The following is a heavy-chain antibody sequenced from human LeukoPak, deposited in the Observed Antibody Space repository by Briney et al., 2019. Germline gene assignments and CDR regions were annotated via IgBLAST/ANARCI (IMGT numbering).Heavy chain of an antibody. CDR2: ISSNGGST. CDR3: ARAGYSDAFDI. Sequence: TGGSLRLSCAPSGFTFSSYAMHWVRQAPGKGLEYVSAISSNGGSTYYANSVKGRFTISRDNSKNTLYLQMGSLRAEDMAVYYCARAGYSDAFDIWGQGTMVTVSS. CDR1: GFTFSSYA. J-gene: IGHJ3*02. V-gene: IGHV3-64*01. D-gene: IGHD3-9*01.